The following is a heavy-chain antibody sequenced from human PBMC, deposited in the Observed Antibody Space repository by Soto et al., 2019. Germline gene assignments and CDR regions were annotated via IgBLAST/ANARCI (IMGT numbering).Heavy chain of an antibody. J-gene: IGHJ4*02. D-gene: IGHD2-21*02. V-gene: IGHV3-74*01. CDR2: VKSDESTT. Sequence: GGSLSLSCAASGFTFSSYWMHWVRQGPGKGLVWVSRVKSDESTTSYADSVKGRFTISRDNAKNTLYLQMSSLRVEDTALYYCVCFECGRTAVVTAMEANGYWGQGTLVTVSS. CDR1: GFTFSSYW. CDR3: VCFECGRTAVVTAMEANGY.